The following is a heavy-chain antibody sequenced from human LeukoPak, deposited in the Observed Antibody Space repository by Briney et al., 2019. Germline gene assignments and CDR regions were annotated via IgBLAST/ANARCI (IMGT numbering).Heavy chain of an antibody. J-gene: IGHJ4*02. V-gene: IGHV3-30*04. D-gene: IGHD6-19*01. CDR3: ARDTGYSSGWYYFDY. CDR2: ISYDGSNK. Sequence: GRSLRLSCAASGFTFSSYAMHWVRQAPGKGLEWVAVISYDGSNKYYADSVKGRCTISRDNSKNTLYLQMNSMRAEDTAVYYCARDTGYSSGWYYFDYWGQGTLVTVSS. CDR1: GFTFSSYA.